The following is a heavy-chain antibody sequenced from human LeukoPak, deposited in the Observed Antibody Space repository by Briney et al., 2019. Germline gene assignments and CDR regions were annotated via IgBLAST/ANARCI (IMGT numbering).Heavy chain of an antibody. V-gene: IGHV3-30*02. CDR1: GFTFSSYG. Sequence: GGSLRLSCAASGFTFSSYGMHWVRQAPGKGLEWVAFIRYDGSNKYYADSVKGRFTISRDNSKNTLYLQMNSLRAEDTAVYYCAKDRVAAAGRPNWFDPWSQGTLVTVSS. J-gene: IGHJ5*02. CDR3: AKDRVAAAGRPNWFDP. D-gene: IGHD6-13*01. CDR2: IRYDGSNK.